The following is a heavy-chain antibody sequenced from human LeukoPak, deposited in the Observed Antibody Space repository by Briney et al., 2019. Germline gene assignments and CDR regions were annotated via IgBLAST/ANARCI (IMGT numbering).Heavy chain of an antibody. D-gene: IGHD3-22*01. CDR3: ARDGLDSSGYYHEFDY. J-gene: IGHJ4*02. Sequence: PGGSLRLSCAASGFTFSSYWMSWVRQAPGKELEWVANIKQDGSEKYYVDSVKGRFTISRDNAKNSLYLQMNSLRAEDTAVYYCARDGLDSSGYYHEFDYWGQGTLVTVSS. CDR2: IKQDGSEK. V-gene: IGHV3-7*01. CDR1: GFTFSSYW.